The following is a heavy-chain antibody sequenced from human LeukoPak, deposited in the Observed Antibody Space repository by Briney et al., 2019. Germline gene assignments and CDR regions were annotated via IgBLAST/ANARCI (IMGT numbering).Heavy chain of an antibody. D-gene: IGHD6-19*01. J-gene: IGHJ6*03. CDR3: ARDSSGWYREGGYYYYYMDV. Sequence: ASVKVSCKASGGTFSSYAISWVRRAPGQGLEWMGGIIPIFGTANYAQKFQGRVTITADESTSTAYMELSSLRSEDTAVYYCARDSSGWYREGGYYYYYMDVWGKGTTVTISS. CDR2: IIPIFGTA. V-gene: IGHV1-69*13. CDR1: GGTFSSYA.